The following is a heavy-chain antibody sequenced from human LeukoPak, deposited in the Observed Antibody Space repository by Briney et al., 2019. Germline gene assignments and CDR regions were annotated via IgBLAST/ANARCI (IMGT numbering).Heavy chain of an antibody. CDR3: AKADQKMTTGGLCVY. D-gene: IGHD4-11*01. Sequence: GGSLRLSCAASGFTFSSYGMHWVRQAPGKGLEWVAFIRYDGSNKYYADSVKGRFTISRDNSKNTLYLQMNSLRAEDTAVYYCAKADQKMTTGGLCVYWGQGTLVTVSS. CDR1: GFTFSSYG. CDR2: IRYDGSNK. J-gene: IGHJ4*02. V-gene: IGHV3-30*02.